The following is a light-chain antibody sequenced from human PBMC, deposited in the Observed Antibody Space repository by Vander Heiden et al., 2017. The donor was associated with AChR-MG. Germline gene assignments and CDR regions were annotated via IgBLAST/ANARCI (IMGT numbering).Light chain of an antibody. CDR2: GAS. J-gene: IGKJ2*01. Sequence: EIVLTQSPGTLSLSPGERATLSCRASHSVSTNSLGWYQQKPGQAPRLLIYGASTRATGIPDRFTGSGYGTDLTLTISRLEPEDFAVFYCQRDGSSPEYTFGQGTKVEMK. CDR1: HSVSTNS. CDR3: QRDGSSPEYT. V-gene: IGKV3-20*01.